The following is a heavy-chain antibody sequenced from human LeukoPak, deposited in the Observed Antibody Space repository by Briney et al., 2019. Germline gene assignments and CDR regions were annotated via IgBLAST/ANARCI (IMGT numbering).Heavy chain of an antibody. V-gene: IGHV1-18*01. J-gene: IGHJ5*02. Sequence: VASVRVSCKGAGDTFTSHGISLVRQAPGQGLEWMGWISTDNGNTNYAQKVQDRVTMTTDTSTNTAFMELRSLRSDDTAVYYCAREVSDGGNYWFDPWGQGTLVTVSS. CDR3: AREVSDGGNYWFDP. CDR1: GDTFTSHG. CDR2: ISTDNGNT. D-gene: IGHD1-7*01.